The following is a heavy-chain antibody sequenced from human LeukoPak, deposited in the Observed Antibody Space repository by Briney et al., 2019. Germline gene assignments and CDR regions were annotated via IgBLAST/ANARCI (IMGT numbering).Heavy chain of an antibody. J-gene: IGHJ3*02. CDR1: GGTFSSYA. Sequence: ASVKVSCKASGGTFSSYAISWVRQAPGKGLEWMGGFDPEDGETIYAQKFQGRVTMTEDTSTDTAYMELSSLRSEDTAVYYCATVRTYYDSSGYTGDAFDIWGQGTMVTVSS. CDR3: ATVRTYYDSSGYTGDAFDI. D-gene: IGHD3-22*01. V-gene: IGHV1-24*01. CDR2: FDPEDGET.